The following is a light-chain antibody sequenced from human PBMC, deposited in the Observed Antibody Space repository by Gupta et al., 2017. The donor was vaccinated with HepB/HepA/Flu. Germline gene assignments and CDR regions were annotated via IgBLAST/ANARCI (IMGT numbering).Light chain of an antibody. Sequence: DIQMTQSPSTLSASVGDRVTITCRASQSVSSWLAWYQQKPGKAPKLLIYRAFTLESGVPSRFSGGGSGTXFTLTIXSLQPDDFATYYCQQYNGYPWTFGXGTKVEIK. CDR3: QQYNGYPWT. V-gene: IGKV1-5*03. CDR1: QSVSSW. CDR2: RAF. J-gene: IGKJ1*01.